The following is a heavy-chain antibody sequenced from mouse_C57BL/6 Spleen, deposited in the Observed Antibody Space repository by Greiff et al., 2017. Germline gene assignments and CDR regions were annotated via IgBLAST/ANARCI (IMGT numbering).Heavy chain of an antibody. CDR2: IYPGSGST. V-gene: IGHV1-55*01. CDR3: ARSELGLWYFDV. J-gene: IGHJ1*03. Sequence: VQLQQPGAELVKPGASVKMSCKASGYTFTSYWITWVKQRPGQGLEWIGDIYPGSGSTNYNEKFKSKATLTVDTSSSTAYMQLSSLTSEDSAVYYCARSELGLWYFDVWGTGTTVTVSS. CDR1: GYTFTSYW. D-gene: IGHD4-1*01.